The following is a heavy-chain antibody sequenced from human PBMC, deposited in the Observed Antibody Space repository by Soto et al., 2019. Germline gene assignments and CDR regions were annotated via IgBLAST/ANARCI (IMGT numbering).Heavy chain of an antibody. CDR2: ISGSGGST. Sequence: GGSLRLSCAASGFTFSSYAMSWVRQAPGKGLEWVSAISGSGGSTYYADSVKGRFTISRDNSKNTLYLQMNSLRAEDTAVYYCAKDQVGDSYGLDYYHYGMDVWGQGTTVTVSS. CDR3: AKDQVGDSYGLDYYHYGMDV. J-gene: IGHJ6*02. D-gene: IGHD5-18*01. CDR1: GFTFSSYA. V-gene: IGHV3-23*01.